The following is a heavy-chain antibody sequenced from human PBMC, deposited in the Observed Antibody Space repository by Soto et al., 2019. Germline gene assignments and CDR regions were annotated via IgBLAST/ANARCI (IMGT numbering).Heavy chain of an antibody. D-gene: IGHD5-12*01. CDR2: ISAYNGNT. CDR1: GYAFTSYG. CDR3: AREGGYSGYAPTELYYYYYGMDV. V-gene: IGHV1-18*01. J-gene: IGHJ6*02. Sequence: GASVKVSCKASGYAFTSYGISWVRQAPGQGLEWMGWISAYNGNTNYAQKLQGRVTVTTDTSTSTAYMELRSLCSDDTAVYYCAREGGYSGYAPTELYYYYYGMDVWG.